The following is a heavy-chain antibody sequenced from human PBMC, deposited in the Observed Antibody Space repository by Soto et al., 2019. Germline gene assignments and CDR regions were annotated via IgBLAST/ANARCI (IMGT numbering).Heavy chain of an antibody. Sequence: EVQLLESGGGLVQPGGSLRLSCAASGFTFATYSMTWVRQAPGKGLEWVSGITSGSATYYADSAKGRFTISRDNARNTLYLQMNSLRAEDTAVYFCAKKGCSTTSCPSYYDYWGLGNLVTVSA. V-gene: IGHV3-23*01. D-gene: IGHD2-2*01. J-gene: IGHJ4*02. CDR1: GFTFATYS. CDR3: AKKGCSTTSCPSYYDY. CDR2: ITSGSAT.